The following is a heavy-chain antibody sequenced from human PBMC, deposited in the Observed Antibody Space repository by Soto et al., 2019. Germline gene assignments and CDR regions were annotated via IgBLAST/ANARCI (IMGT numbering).Heavy chain of an antibody. V-gene: IGHV4-38-2*02. CDR1: GYSISSGYY. Sequence: SETLSLTCAVSGYSISSGYYWGWSRDPPGKGLEWIGRIYQSVITYYNPSLKSRVTISVDTSKNQFSLKLSSVTAADTAVYYCARDIPYSTGLDWFDPWGQGTLVTVSS. CDR3: ARDIPYSTGLDWFDP. J-gene: IGHJ5*02. CDR2: IYQSVIT. D-gene: IGHD4-4*01.